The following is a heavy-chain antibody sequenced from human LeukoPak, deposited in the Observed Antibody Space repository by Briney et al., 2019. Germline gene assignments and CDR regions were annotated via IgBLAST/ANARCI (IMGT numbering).Heavy chain of an antibody. CDR2: IYYSGST. CDR3: ARVPDYYGSGSYSALDY. J-gene: IGHJ4*02. D-gene: IGHD3-10*01. Sequence: SETLSLTCTVSGGSISSYYWSWIRQPPGKGLEWIGYIYYSGSTNYNPSLKSRVTISVDTSKNQFSLKLSSVTAVDTAVYYCARVPDYYGSGSYSALDYWGQGTLVTVSS. V-gene: IGHV4-59*01. CDR1: GGSISSYY.